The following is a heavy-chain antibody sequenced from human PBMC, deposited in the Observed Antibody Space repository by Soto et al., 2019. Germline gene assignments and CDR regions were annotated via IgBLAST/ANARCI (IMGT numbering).Heavy chain of an antibody. J-gene: IGHJ1*01. V-gene: IGHV3-30*18. CDR3: AKEQGIAVAGTVDFQH. CDR2: ISYDGSNK. D-gene: IGHD6-19*01. Sequence: QVQLVESGGGVVQPGRSLRLSCAASGFTFSSYGMHWVRQAPGKGLEWVAVISYDGSNKYYADSVKGRFTSSRDNSKNTLYLQMNSLRAEDTAVYYCAKEQGIAVAGTVDFQHWGQGTLVTVSS. CDR1: GFTFSSYG.